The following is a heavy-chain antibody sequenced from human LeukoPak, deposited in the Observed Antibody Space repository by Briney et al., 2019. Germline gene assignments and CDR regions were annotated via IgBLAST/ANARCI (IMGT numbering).Heavy chain of an antibody. J-gene: IGHJ6*01. CDR2: LNTDGSST. CDR1: GFTFSGYW. Sequence: GGSLRLSCADSGFTFSGYWMHWVRQVPGKGLEWVSRLNTDGSSTNYADSVKGRFTISHDHAMITLYLQMNSLRAEDTAVYYCASDDAFRGVAMDVWGQGTTVTVSS. CDR3: ASDDAFRGVAMDV. D-gene: IGHD3-10*01. V-gene: IGHV3-74*01.